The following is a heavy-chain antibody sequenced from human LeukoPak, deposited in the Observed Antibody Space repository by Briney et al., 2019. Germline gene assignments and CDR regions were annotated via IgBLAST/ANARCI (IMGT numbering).Heavy chain of an antibody. CDR3: ARDLWLGERGLFFFEY. CDR2: MRDDGSEE. V-gene: IGHV3-7*01. CDR1: GFTFSSYV. Sequence: GGSLRLSCAASGFTFSSYVMHWVRQAPGKGLEWVANMRDDGSEEFYVNSVKGRFTISRDNAKNSLYLQMDSLRAEDTAVYYCARDLWLGERGLFFFEYWGQGALVTVAS. D-gene: IGHD3-22*01. J-gene: IGHJ4*02.